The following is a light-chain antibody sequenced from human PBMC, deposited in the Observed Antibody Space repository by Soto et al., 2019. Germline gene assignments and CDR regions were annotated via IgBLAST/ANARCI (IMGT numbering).Light chain of an antibody. J-gene: IGLJ1*01. CDR3: CSYAGSSTFYV. CDR2: EVI. Sequence: QSALTQPASVSGSPGQSITISCTGTSSDIGIYNLVSWYQQHPGKAPKLMIYEVIKRPSGVSNRFSGSKSGITASLTISGLQAEDEADYYCCSYAGSSTFYVFGPGTKVTVL. V-gene: IGLV2-23*02. CDR1: SSDIGIYNL.